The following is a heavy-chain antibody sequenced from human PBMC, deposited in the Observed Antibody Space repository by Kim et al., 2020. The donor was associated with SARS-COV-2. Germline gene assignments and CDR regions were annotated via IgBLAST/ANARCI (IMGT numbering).Heavy chain of an antibody. D-gene: IGHD3-10*01. J-gene: IGHJ4*02. V-gene: IGHV5-51*01. CDR1: GYSFTSYW. CDR2: IYPGDSDT. CDR3: ARQRGGFGELLLYFFDY. Sequence: GESLKISCKGSGYSFTSYWIGWVRQMPGKGLEWMGIIYPGDSDTRYSPSFQGQVTISADKSISTAYLQWSSLKASDTAMYYCARQRGGFGELLLYFFDYWGQGTLVTVSS.